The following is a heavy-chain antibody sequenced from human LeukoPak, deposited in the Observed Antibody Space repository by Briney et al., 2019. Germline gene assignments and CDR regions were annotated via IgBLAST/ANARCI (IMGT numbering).Heavy chain of an antibody. CDR1: GPSISSTIYY. V-gene: IGHV4-39*07. Sequence: SETLSLTCTVSGPSISSTIYYWGWIRQPPGKGLEWIGSMHSSGSTYYNPSLKSRVTISIDTSKNQFSLKLSSVTAADTAVYYCARWVVVAAYNWFDPWGQGTLVTVSS. J-gene: IGHJ5*02. CDR3: ARWVVVAAYNWFDP. D-gene: IGHD2-15*01. CDR2: MHSSGST.